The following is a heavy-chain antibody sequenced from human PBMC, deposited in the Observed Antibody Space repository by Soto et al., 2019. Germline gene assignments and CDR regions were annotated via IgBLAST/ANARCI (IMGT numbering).Heavy chain of an antibody. CDR3: ATAPYSSSWYDREYFDY. CDR2: FDPEDGET. D-gene: IGHD6-13*01. J-gene: IGHJ4*02. Sequence: GASVKVSCKVSGYTLTELSMHWVRQAPGKGLEWMGGFDPEDGETIYAQKFQGRVTMTEDTSTDTAYMELSSLRSEDTAVYYCATAPYSSSWYDREYFDYWGQGTLVTVSS. CDR1: GYTLTELS. V-gene: IGHV1-24*01.